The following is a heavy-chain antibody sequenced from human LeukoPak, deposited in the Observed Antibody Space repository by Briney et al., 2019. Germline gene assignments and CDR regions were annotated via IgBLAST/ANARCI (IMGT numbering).Heavy chain of an antibody. V-gene: IGHV5-51*01. Sequence: GESLKISCKGSGYTFSNFWIAWVRRMPGKGLEWMGSIYPGDSDTRYRPSFQGQVTISADKSIATAFLQWSSLKASDTAIYFCARLADSTCWGQGTLVTVSS. J-gene: IGHJ4*02. CDR1: GYTFSNFW. CDR2: IYPGDSDT. CDR3: ARLADSTC. D-gene: IGHD2-2*01.